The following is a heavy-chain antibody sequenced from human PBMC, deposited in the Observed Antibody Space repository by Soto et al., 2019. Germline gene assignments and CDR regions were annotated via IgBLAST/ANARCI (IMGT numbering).Heavy chain of an antibody. Sequence: SETLSLTCAVYGGSFSGYYWSWIRQPPGKGLEWIGEINHSGSTNYNPSLKSRVTISVETSKNQFSLKLSSVTAADTAVYYCARISIAAAGTRRYYYGMDVWGQGTTVTVSS. V-gene: IGHV4-34*01. CDR2: INHSGST. J-gene: IGHJ6*02. CDR1: GGSFSGYY. CDR3: ARISIAAAGTRRYYYGMDV. D-gene: IGHD6-13*01.